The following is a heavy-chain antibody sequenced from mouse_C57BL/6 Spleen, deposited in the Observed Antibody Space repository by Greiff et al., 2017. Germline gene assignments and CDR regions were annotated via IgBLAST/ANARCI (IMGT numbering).Heavy chain of an antibody. V-gene: IGHV1-58*01. CDR3: AVITTVVATNYFDY. J-gene: IGHJ2*01. D-gene: IGHD1-1*01. Sequence: EVQLQESGAELVRPGSSVKMSCKTSGYTFTSYGINWVKQRPGQGLEWIGYIYIGNGYTEYNEKFKGKATLTSDTSSSTAYMQLSSLTSEDSAIYFCAVITTVVATNYFDYWGQGTTLTVSS. CDR2: IYIGNGYT. CDR1: GYTFTSYG.